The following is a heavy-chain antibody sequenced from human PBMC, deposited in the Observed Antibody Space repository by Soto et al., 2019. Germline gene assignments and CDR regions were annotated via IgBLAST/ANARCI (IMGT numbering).Heavy chain of an antibody. CDR1: GGTFSTYT. CDR2: ITPILGET. CDR3: GRVPRYSFPTSDSLDQ. V-gene: IGHV1-69*06. D-gene: IGHD5-18*01. Sequence: QVHLVQSGPEVRKPGSSVTVSCKVSGGTFSTYTISWVRQAPGQGLPWMGGITPILGETTYAQHFQGRVFITADISATAAYMVLSDLTSEDTAMYFCGRVPRYSFPTSDSLDQWGQGTRVTVSS. J-gene: IGHJ4*02.